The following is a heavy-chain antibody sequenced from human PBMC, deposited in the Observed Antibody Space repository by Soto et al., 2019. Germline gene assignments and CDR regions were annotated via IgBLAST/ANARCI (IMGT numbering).Heavy chain of an antibody. CDR2: IKDDGNKD. D-gene: IGHD3-10*01. CDR3: ARDRNYPIFLYYYGGFEL. CDR1: GFNFNNYW. V-gene: IGHV3-7*01. Sequence: EVQLVESGGGLVQPGWSLTLSCAASGFNFNNYWMSWVRQAPGKGLEWVANIKDDGNKDYFLDSVKGRFTISRDNAKNSLFLALKRLKGGGTAVYYCARDRNYPIFLYYYGGFELWGQGTVVTVSS. J-gene: IGHJ3*01.